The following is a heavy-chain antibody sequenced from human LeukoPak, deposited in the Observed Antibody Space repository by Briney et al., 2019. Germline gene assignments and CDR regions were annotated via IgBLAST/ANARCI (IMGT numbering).Heavy chain of an antibody. D-gene: IGHD6-19*01. CDR3: ARDRCEAVAGNSFYY. J-gene: IGHJ4*02. V-gene: IGHV1-69*01. Sequence: GASVKVSCKASGGTFSSYAISGVPQAPGQGLEWMAGIIPIFGTANYAQKLQGRVTITADESTSTAYMELSSLRAEGTAVYYCARDRCEAVAGNSFYYWGQGTLGTVSS. CDR2: IIPIFGTA. CDR1: GGTFSSYA.